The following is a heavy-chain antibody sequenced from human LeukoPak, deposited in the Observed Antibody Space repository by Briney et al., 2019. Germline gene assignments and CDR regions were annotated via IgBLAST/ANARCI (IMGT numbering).Heavy chain of an antibody. CDR2: IYYSGST. V-gene: IGHV4-59*01. D-gene: IGHD6-19*01. CDR1: GGSISSYY. CDR3: ARAVAPYYFDY. J-gene: IGHJ4*02. Sequence: SETLSLTCTVSGGSISSYYWSWIRQPPGKGLEWIGYIYYSGSTNYNPSLKSRVPISLDTSKNQFSLKLSSVTAADTAVYYCARAVAPYYFDYWGQGTLVTVSS.